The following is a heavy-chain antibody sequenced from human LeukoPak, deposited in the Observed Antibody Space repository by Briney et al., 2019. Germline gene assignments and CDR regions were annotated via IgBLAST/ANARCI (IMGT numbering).Heavy chain of an antibody. CDR1: GYTFTSYA. V-gene: IGHV1-3*02. Sequence: ASVKVSCKASGYTFTSYAMHWVRQAPGQRLEWMGWSNAGNGNTKYSQEFQGRVTITRDTSASTAYMELSSLRSEDMAVYYCARAKQYYYDSSGYYLDAFDIWGQGTMVAVSS. J-gene: IGHJ3*02. CDR3: ARAKQYYYDSSGYYLDAFDI. CDR2: SNAGNGNT. D-gene: IGHD3-22*01.